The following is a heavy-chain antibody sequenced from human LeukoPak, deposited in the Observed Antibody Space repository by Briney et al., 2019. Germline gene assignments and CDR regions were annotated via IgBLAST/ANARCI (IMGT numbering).Heavy chain of an antibody. CDR1: GFTFSSYG. V-gene: IGHV3-30*18. D-gene: IGHD5-24*01. J-gene: IGHJ4*02. Sequence: ARSLRLSCAASGFTFSSYGMHWVRQAPGKGLEWVAVISYDGSNKYYADSVKGRFTISRDNSKNTLYLQMNSLRAEDTAVYYCAKDPGDGYNYCFDYWGQGTLVTVSS. CDR3: AKDPGDGYNYCFDY. CDR2: ISYDGSNK.